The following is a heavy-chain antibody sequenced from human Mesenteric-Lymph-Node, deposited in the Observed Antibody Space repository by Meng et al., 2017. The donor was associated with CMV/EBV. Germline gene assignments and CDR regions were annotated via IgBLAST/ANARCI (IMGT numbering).Heavy chain of an antibody. D-gene: IGHD2-2*01. Sequence: YYMHWLRQAPGHVLKCMGWIHPDRGVTGYAQKFQGRVTMTRDTSISTAYMELGRLTSDDTAVYFCAKAALSDLGYCSDTGCYPYSFDYWGQGSLVTVSS. V-gene: IGHV1-2*02. CDR3: AKAALSDLGYCSDTGCYPYSFDY. J-gene: IGHJ4*02. CDR2: IHPDRGVT. CDR1: YY.